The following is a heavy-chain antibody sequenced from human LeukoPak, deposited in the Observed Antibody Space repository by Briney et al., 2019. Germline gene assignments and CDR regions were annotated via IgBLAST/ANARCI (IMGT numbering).Heavy chain of an antibody. D-gene: IGHD1-26*01. CDR1: GFTFSHYW. J-gene: IGHJ4*02. CDR2: IKEDGSER. V-gene: IGHV3-7*01. CDR3: AHSGSYFDY. Sequence: GGSLRLSCAASGFTFSHYWMSWVREAPGKGLEWVANIKEDGSERNYVDSVKGRFTISRDNGKNSVYLQMDSLRAEDTAVYRCAHSGSYFDYLGQGTLVTVSS.